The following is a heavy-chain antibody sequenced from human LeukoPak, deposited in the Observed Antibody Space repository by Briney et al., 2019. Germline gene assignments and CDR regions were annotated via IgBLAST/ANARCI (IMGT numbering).Heavy chain of an antibody. J-gene: IGHJ4*02. CDR1: GGTFSSYA. CDR2: IIPILGIA. V-gene: IGHV1-69*04. D-gene: IGHD1-14*01. Sequence: SVKVSCKASGGTFSSYAISWVRQAPGQGLEWMGRIIPILGIANYAQKFQGRVTITADKSTSTAYMELSSLRSEDTAVYYCAKDFSIGGTAGLDYWGQGTLVTVSS. CDR3: AKDFSIGGTAGLDY.